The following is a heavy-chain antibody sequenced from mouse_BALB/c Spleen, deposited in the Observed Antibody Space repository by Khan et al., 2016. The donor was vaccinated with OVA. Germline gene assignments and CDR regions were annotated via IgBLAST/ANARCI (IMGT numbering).Heavy chain of an antibody. CDR1: GFSLTSYG. Sequence: QVQLKESGPGLVAPSQSLSITCTVSGFSLTSYGVHWVRQPPGKGLEWLGVIWAGGSTNYNSALMSRLSIRKDNSKSQVSLKMNSLQTDDTAMYYCARAKGWDNAMDYWGQGTSVTVSS. CDR3: ARAKGWDNAMDY. V-gene: IGHV2-9*02. D-gene: IGHD4-1*01. J-gene: IGHJ4*01. CDR2: IWAGGST.